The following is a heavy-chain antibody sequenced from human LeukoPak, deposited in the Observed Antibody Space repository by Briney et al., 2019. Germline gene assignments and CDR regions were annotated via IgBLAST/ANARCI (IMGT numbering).Heavy chain of an antibody. CDR1: GFTLDDYA. Sequence: AGRSLRLSCAASGFTLDDYAMHWVRQAPGKGLEWVSGISWNSGSIGYADSVKGRFTISRDNAKNSLYLQMNSPRAEDMALYYCAKEGWNYALDYWGQGTLVTVSS. D-gene: IGHD1-7*01. CDR3: AKEGWNYALDY. CDR2: ISWNSGSI. J-gene: IGHJ4*02. V-gene: IGHV3-9*03.